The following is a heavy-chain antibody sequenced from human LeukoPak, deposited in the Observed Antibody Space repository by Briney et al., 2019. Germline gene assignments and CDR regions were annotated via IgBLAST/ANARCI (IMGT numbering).Heavy chain of an antibody. CDR2: ISGSGGDT. J-gene: IGHJ4*02. D-gene: IGHD7-27*01. V-gene: IGHV3-23*01. CDR1: GFTFSSYA. Sequence: GGSLRFSCAASGFTFSSYAMIWVRQAPGKGLEWVSAISGSGGDTYYADSVKGRFTIFRDNSKNTVYLRMNSLRAEDTAVYYCAKDPWGSRGYFDYWGQGTLVTVSS. CDR3: AKDPWGSRGYFDY.